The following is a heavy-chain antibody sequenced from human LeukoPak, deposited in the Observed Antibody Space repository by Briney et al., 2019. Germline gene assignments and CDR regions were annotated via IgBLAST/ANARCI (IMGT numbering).Heavy chain of an antibody. V-gene: IGHV4-59*01. J-gene: IGHJ6*03. CDR1: GGSLSSYY. Sequence: SETLSLTCTVSGGSLSSYYWSWVRQPPGKGLEWIGYVYSSGSTNYNPSLKSRVTISVDTSKDQSSLKLSSVTAADTAVYYCARVGDYYYYYMDVWGKGTTVTVSS. CDR3: ARVGDYYYYYMDV. CDR2: VYSSGST. D-gene: IGHD4-17*01.